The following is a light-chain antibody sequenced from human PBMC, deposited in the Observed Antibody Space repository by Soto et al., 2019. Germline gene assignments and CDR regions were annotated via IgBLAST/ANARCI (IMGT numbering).Light chain of an antibody. CDR3: QSYDNSLGVCYV. V-gene: IGLV2-8*01. CDR2: EVV. Sequence: QSVLTQPPSASGSPGQSVTISCTGTKSDIGVYDFVSWYQHHPGKAPRLIIYEVVQRPSGVPDRFSGSKSGNTASLTVSGLQAADEADYYCQSYDNSLGVCYVFGTGTKVTVL. CDR1: KSDIGVYDF. J-gene: IGLJ1*01.